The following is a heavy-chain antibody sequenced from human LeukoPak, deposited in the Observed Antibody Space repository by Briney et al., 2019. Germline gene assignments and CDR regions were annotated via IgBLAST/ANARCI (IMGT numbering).Heavy chain of an antibody. CDR2: ISWNSGSI. D-gene: IGHD1-26*01. J-gene: IGHJ4*02. Sequence: PGRSLRLSCAASGFTFDDYAMHWVRQAPGKGLEWVSGISWNSGSIGYADSVKGRFTISRDNAKNSLYLQMNSLRAEDTALYYCAKDIAPRGSYCDYWGQGTLVTVSS. CDR3: AKDIAPRGSYCDY. V-gene: IGHV3-9*01. CDR1: GFTFDDYA.